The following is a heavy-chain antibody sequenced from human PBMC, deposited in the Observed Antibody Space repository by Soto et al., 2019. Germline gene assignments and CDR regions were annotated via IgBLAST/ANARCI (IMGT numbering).Heavy chain of an antibody. CDR1: GYTFTSYG. D-gene: IGHD1-1*01. CDR2: ISAYNGNT. CDR3: ARVEHRRGNLDYYYGMDV. J-gene: IGHJ6*02. Sequence: ASVKVSCKASGYTFTSYGISWVRQAPGQGLEWMGWISAYNGNTNYAQKLQGRVTMTTDTSTSTAYMELRSLRSDDTAVYYCARVEHRRGNLDYYYGMDVWGQGTTVTVSS. V-gene: IGHV1-18*01.